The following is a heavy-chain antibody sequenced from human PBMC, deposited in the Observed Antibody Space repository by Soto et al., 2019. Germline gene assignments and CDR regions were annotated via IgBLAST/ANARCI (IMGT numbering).Heavy chain of an antibody. CDR1: EFTSNKYY. CDR3: ARDPREYYGDY. V-gene: IGHV3-11*01. J-gene: IGHJ4*02. Sequence: RDSCRVAEFTSNKYYMSWIRQAPGKGLEWVSYISSSGSTIYYADSVKGRFTISRDNAKNSLYLQMNSLRAEDTVVYYCARDPREYYGDYWGQEPLVTVSS. CDR2: ISSSGSTI.